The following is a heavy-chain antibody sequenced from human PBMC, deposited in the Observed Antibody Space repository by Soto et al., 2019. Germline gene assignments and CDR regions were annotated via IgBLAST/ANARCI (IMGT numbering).Heavy chain of an antibody. V-gene: IGHV4-31*03. D-gene: IGHD3-22*01. J-gene: IGHJ1*01. CDR3: ARDQGGDSSGYYYVGYFQH. CDR2: IYYSGST. Sequence: QVQLQESGPGLVKPSQTLSLTCTVSGGSISSGGYYWSWIRQHPGKGLEWIGYIYYSGSTYYNPSLKSRVTISVDTSKNQFSLKLSSVTAADTAVYYCARDQGGDSSGYYYVGYFQHWGQGTLVTVSS. CDR1: GGSISSGGYY.